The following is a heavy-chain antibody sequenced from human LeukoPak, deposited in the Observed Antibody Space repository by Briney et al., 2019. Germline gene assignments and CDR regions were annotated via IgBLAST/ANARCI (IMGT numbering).Heavy chain of an antibody. CDR1: GITFSSYA. CDR2: ISGSGRST. Sequence: GGSLRLSCAASGITFSSYAMSWVRQAPGKGLEWVSGISGSGRSTYYADSVKGRFTISRDNSKNTLYLQMNSLGAEDTAVYYCAKDRGTSLCDAFDIWGQGTMVTVSS. D-gene: IGHD6-25*01. J-gene: IGHJ3*02. V-gene: IGHV3-23*01. CDR3: AKDRGTSLCDAFDI.